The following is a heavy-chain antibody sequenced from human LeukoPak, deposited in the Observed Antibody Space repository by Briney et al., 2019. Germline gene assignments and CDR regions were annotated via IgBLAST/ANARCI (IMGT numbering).Heavy chain of an antibody. J-gene: IGHJ4*02. CDR3: ATGELRYFDWLLLDY. D-gene: IGHD3-9*01. V-gene: IGHV1-24*01. CDR1: GYTLTELS. CDR2: FDPEDGET. Sequence: ASVKVSCKVSGYTLTELSMHWVRQAPGKGLEWMGGFDPEDGETIYAQKLQGRVTMTEDTSTDTAYMELSSLRSEDTAVYYCATGELRYFDWLLLDYWGQGTLVTVSS.